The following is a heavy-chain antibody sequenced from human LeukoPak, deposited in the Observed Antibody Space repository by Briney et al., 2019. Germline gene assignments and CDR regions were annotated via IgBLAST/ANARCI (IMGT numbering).Heavy chain of an antibody. D-gene: IGHD3-3*01. CDR3: ARNADDFWSGYYMFDY. Sequence: SETLSLTCAVYGGSFSGYYWSWIRQPPGKGLEWIGEINHSGSTNYNPSLKSRVTISVDTSKNQFSLKLSSVTAADTAVYYCARNADDFWSGYYMFDYWGQGTLVTVSS. J-gene: IGHJ4*02. CDR2: INHSGST. CDR1: GGSFSGYY. V-gene: IGHV4-34*01.